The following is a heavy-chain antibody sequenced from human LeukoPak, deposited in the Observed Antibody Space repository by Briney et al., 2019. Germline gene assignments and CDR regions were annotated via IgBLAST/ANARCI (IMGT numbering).Heavy chain of an antibody. CDR1: GDSISRSSYY. D-gene: IGHD2-2*01. Sequence: SGTLSLTCTVSGDSISRSSYYWGWIRQPPGKGLGWIGSMYYSGSTYYNPSLKSRVTISVDTYKNQFSLKLSSVTAADTAVYYCARDLLNHIVPYYYMDVWGKGTTVTVSS. CDR2: MYYSGST. CDR3: ARDLLNHIVPYYYMDV. V-gene: IGHV4-39*07. J-gene: IGHJ6*03.